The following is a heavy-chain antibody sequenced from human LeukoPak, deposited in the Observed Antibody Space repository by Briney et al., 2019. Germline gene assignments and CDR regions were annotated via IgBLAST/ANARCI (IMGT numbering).Heavy chain of an antibody. CDR1: GFTFSSYW. Sequence: PGGSLRLSCAASGFTFSSYWMHWVRQAPGKGLVWVSRINSDGSSTNYADSVKGRFTISRDNAKNTLYLQINSLRAEDTAVYFCATEYYDFWSGYYNKGDYWGQGTLVTVSS. V-gene: IGHV3-74*01. CDR2: INSDGSST. J-gene: IGHJ4*02. CDR3: ATEYYDFWSGYYNKGDY. D-gene: IGHD3-3*01.